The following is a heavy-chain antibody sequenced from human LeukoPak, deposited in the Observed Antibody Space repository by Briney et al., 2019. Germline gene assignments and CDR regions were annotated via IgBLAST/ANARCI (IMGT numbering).Heavy chain of an antibody. Sequence: PSETLSLTCAVYGGSFSGYYWSWIRQPSGKGLEWIGEINHSGSTNYNPSLKSRVTISVDTSKNQFSLKLSSVTAADTAVHYCARRYGSGSYPTDWGQGTLVTVSS. CDR1: GGSFSGYY. CDR2: INHSGST. V-gene: IGHV4-34*01. D-gene: IGHD3-10*01. CDR3: ARRYGSGSYPTD. J-gene: IGHJ4*02.